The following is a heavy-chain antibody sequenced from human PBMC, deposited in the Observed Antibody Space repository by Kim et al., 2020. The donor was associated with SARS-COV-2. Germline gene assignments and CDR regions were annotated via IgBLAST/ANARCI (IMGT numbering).Heavy chain of an antibody. D-gene: IGHD3-3*01. CDR1: GFTFSSYA. Sequence: GGSLRLSCAASGFTFSSYAMSWVRQAPGKGLEWVSAISGSGGSTYYADSVKGRFTISRDNSKNTLYLQMNSLRAEDTAVYYCAKALRFLEWLFPYYYYYMDVWGKGTTVTVSS. CDR2: ISGSGGST. J-gene: IGHJ6*03. CDR3: AKALRFLEWLFPYYYYYMDV. V-gene: IGHV3-23*01.